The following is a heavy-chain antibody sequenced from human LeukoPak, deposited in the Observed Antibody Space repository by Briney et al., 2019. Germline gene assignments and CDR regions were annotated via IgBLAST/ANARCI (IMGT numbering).Heavy chain of an antibody. CDR3: ARDAGYSSGWYVDY. D-gene: IGHD6-19*01. J-gene: IGHJ4*02. CDR2: IYYSGST. V-gene: IGHV4-31*03. Sequence: SETLSLTCTVSGGSISSGGYYWSWIRQQPGKGLEWIGYIYYSGSTYYNPSLKSRVTISVDTSKNQFSLELSSVTAADTAVYYCARDAGYSSGWYVDYWGQGTLVTVSS. CDR1: GGSISSGGYY.